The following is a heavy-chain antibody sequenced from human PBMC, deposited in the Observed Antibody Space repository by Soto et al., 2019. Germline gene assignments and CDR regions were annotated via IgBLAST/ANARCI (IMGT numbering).Heavy chain of an antibody. V-gene: IGHV3-7*03. CDR2: IKQDGSEK. Sequence: EVQLAESGGGLVQPGGSLRLSCAASGFTFRSNWMSWVRQAPGKGLEWVADIKQDGSEKYYVDSVKGRFTISRDNAKNSVFLQMNSLRAEDTAVYYCTSGYVWGTYRAANWGQGTLVTVSS. CDR1: GFTFRSNW. J-gene: IGHJ4*02. D-gene: IGHD3-16*02. CDR3: TSGYVWGTYRAAN.